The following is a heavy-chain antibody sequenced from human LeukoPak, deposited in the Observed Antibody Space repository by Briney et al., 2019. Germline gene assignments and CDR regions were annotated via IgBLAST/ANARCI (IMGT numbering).Heavy chain of an antibody. V-gene: IGHV4-39*01. CDR2: IYYSGST. Sequence: LSETLSLTCTVSGGSISSSSYYWGWIRQPPVKGLEWIRSIYYSGSTYYNPSLKSRVTISVDTSKNQFSLKLSSVTAADTAVYYCARPPLSRAFDIWGQGTMVTVSS. J-gene: IGHJ3*02. D-gene: IGHD5/OR15-5a*01. CDR1: GGSISSSSYY. CDR3: ARPPLSRAFDI.